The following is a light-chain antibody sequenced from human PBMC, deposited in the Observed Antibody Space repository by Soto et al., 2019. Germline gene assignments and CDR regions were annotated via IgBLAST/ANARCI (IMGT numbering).Light chain of an antibody. J-gene: IGLJ3*02. CDR1: SSDVGRYNY. V-gene: IGLV2-11*01. Sequence: QSALTQPRSVSGSPGQSVTISCTGTSSDVGRYNYVSWYQQHPGKAPKVMIYDVNKRPSGVPDRFSGSKSDNTASLTISGLQAEDEADYYCCSLGGTDWVFGGGTKLTVL. CDR3: CSLGGTDWV. CDR2: DVN.